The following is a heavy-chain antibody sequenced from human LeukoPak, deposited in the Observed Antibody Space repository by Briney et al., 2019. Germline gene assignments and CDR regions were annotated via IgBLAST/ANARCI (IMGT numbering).Heavy chain of an antibody. CDR1: GFTFSRYA. CDR3: AKGGRVTPSGWFDP. J-gene: IGHJ5*02. CDR2: ISGSGGST. Sequence: PGGSLRLSCAASGFTFSRYAMSWVRQAPGKGLEWVPGISGSGGSTYYADSVMGRFTISRDNSKNTLYLQMNSLRAEDTAVYYCAKGGRVTPSGWFDPWGQGTLVTVSS. V-gene: IGHV3-23*01. D-gene: IGHD1-26*01.